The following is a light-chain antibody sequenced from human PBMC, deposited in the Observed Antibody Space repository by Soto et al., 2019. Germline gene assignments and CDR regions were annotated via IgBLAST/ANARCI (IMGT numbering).Light chain of an antibody. CDR1: QNINRW. CDR2: TAS. Sequence: DFQMTQSPSTLSASVGDRVTITCRASQNINRWLAWYQQKPGKAPKLLIYTASRLEGGVPSRFSGRGSGTEFTLTISSLQPDDFATYYCQQYSSYPWTFGQVTKVDIK. J-gene: IGKJ1*01. CDR3: QQYSSYPWT. V-gene: IGKV1-5*03.